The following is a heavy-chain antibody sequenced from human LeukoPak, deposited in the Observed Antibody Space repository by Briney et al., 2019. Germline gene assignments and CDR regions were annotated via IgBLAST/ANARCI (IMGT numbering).Heavy chain of an antibody. CDR2: INPNSGGT. J-gene: IGHJ1*01. CDR3: ARVPRHRSAEYFQH. D-gene: IGHD1-26*01. Sequence: ASVKVSCKASGYTFTGYYMHWVRQAPGQGLEWMGWINPNSGGTNYAQKFQGRVTMTRDTSISTAYMELSRLRSDDTAVYYCARVPRHRSAEYFQHWGQGTLVTVSS. V-gene: IGHV1-2*02. CDR1: GYTFTGYY.